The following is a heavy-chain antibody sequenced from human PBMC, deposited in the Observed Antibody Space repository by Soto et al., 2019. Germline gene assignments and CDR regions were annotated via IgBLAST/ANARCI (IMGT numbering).Heavy chain of an antibody. V-gene: IGHV1-69*06. J-gene: IGHJ4*02. Sequence: QVQLVQSEAEVKKPGSSVKVSCKASGGTINIYGINWVRQAPGQGLEWIGGIIPIFGPANYAQKFQGRVTITADKSTSTAYLEVSSLRSQDTAVYYCARAMYSSSCYDRGFDYWGQGTLVTVSS. CDR1: GGTINIYG. D-gene: IGHD6-13*01. CDR3: ARAMYSSSCYDRGFDY. CDR2: IIPIFGPA.